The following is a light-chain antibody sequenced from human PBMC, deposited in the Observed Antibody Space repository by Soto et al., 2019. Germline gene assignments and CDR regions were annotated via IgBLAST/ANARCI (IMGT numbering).Light chain of an antibody. Sequence: QSVLTQPASVSGSPGQSITIPCTGTSSDVDSYKFVSWYQQYPGKAPKLIVYEGSKRPSGVSNRFSGSKSGNTASLTISGLQAEDEADYYCSSYTSSSTWVFGGGTKLTVL. CDR3: SSYTSSSTWV. CDR1: SSDVDSYKF. J-gene: IGLJ3*02. CDR2: EGS. V-gene: IGLV2-14*02.